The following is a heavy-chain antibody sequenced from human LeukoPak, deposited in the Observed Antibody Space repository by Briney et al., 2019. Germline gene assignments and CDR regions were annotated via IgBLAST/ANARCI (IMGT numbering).Heavy chain of an antibody. CDR1: GGSISSYY. J-gene: IGHJ6*03. D-gene: IGHD3-9*01. Sequence: SETLSLTCTVSGGSISSYYWSWIRQPPGKGLEWIGYIYHSGSTKYNPSLKSRVTISVDTSKNQFSLKMSSVTAADTAVYYCARVKYYDILTGYYMNYYYYYYMDVWGKGTTVTVSS. CDR3: ARVKYYDILTGYYMNYYYYYYMDV. CDR2: IYHSGST. V-gene: IGHV4-59*01.